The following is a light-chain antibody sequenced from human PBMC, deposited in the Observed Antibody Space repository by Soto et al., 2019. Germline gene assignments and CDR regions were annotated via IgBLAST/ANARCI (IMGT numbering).Light chain of an antibody. V-gene: IGLV2-14*01. J-gene: IGLJ1*01. CDR2: QVS. CDR3: SSDTTSTTYV. CDR1: SSDVGVYNY. Sequence: SALTQTAYGSGSPGQSLTISCTGTSSDVGVYNYVSWYRPHPGKAPKLMISQVSYRPSRISNRFSGSKSGNTASLAISGLQAEDDDDYYCSSDTTSTTYVFGTRTNVTV.